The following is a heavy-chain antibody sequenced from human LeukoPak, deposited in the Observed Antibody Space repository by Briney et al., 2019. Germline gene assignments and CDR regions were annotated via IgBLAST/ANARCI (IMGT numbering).Heavy chain of an antibody. J-gene: IGHJ6*03. V-gene: IGHV3-74*01. Sequence: GGSLRLSCAASGFTFSSYWMHWVRRAPGKGLVWVSRINSDGSSTSYAGSVKGRFTISRDNAKNTLYLQMNSLRAEDTAVYYCARAPDSVYYYMDVWGKGTTVTVSS. D-gene: IGHD1-14*01. CDR2: INSDGSST. CDR3: ARAPDSVYYYMDV. CDR1: GFTFSSYW.